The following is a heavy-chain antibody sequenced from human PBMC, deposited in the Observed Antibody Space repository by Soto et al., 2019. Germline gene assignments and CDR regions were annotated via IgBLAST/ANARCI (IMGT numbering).Heavy chain of an antibody. CDR3: ARVGVVGGSYYLDEFDH. J-gene: IGHJ4*02. D-gene: IGHD1-26*01. V-gene: IGHV4-30-4*01. CDR2: IYYSGST. CDR1: CGSISSGDYY. Sequence: SETLSLTCTVSCGSISSGDYYWSWIRQPPGKGLEWIGYIYYSGSTYYNPSLKSRVTISVDTSKNQFSLKLSSVTAADTAVYYCARVGVVGGSYYLDEFDHWGQGTLVTVSS.